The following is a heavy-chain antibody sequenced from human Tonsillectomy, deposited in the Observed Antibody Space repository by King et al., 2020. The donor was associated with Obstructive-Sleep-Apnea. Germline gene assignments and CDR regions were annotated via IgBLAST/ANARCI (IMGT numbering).Heavy chain of an antibody. CDR3: AKALFSYTYGYFDN. Sequence: VQLVESGGKLVQPRGSLRLSCVASGFTFNDYAMTWVRQAPGKGLEWVSCISRSGDSTFYADSVKGRFTISRDNSRNTLFLQMTSLRAEDTAIYYCAKALFSYTYGYFDNWGQGTLVAVSS. D-gene: IGHD5-18*01. CDR2: ISRSGDST. V-gene: IGHV3-23*04. J-gene: IGHJ4*02. CDR1: GFTFNDYA.